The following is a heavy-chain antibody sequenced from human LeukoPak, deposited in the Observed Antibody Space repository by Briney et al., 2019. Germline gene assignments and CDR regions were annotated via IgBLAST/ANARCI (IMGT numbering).Heavy chain of an antibody. CDR1: GFTFSSYS. D-gene: IGHD3-3*01. CDR3: ARNTYYDFWSGYDY. V-gene: IGHV3-48*01. CDR2: ISSSSSTI. J-gene: IGHJ4*02. Sequence: GGSLRLSCAASGFTFSSYSMNWVRQAPGKGLEWVSYISSSSSTIYYADSVEGRFTISRDNSKNTLYLQMNSLRAEDTAVYYCARNTYYDFWSGYDYWGQGTLVTVSS.